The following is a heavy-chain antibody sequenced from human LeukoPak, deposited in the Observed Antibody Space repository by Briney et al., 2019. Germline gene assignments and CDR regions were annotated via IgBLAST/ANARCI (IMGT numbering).Heavy chain of an antibody. CDR1: GFTFGDYA. D-gene: IGHD3-22*01. J-gene: IGHJ4*02. Sequence: GGSLRLSCTASGFTFGDYAMSWFRQAPGKGLEWVGFIRSKAYGGTTEYAASVKGRFTISRDDPKSIAYLQMNSLKTEGTAVYYCTTSRVLSGYSYSWGQGTLVTVSS. CDR2: IRSKAYGGTT. V-gene: IGHV3-49*03. CDR3: TTSRVLSGYSYS.